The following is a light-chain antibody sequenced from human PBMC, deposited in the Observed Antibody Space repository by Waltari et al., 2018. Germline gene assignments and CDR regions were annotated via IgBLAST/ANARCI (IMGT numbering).Light chain of an antibody. CDR2: WAS. J-gene: IGKJ2*01. CDR3: QQYYSTQYT. CDR1: QSVLYSSNNKNY. Sequence: DIVMTQSPDSLAVSLGERAPINCKSSQSVLYSSNNKNYLAWYQQKPGQPPKLPIYWASTRESGVPDRFSGSGSGTDFTLTISSLQAEDVAVYYCQQYYSTQYTFGQGTKLEIK. V-gene: IGKV4-1*01.